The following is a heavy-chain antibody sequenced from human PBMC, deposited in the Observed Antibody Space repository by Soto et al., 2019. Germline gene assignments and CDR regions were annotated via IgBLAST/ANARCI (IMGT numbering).Heavy chain of an antibody. CDR3: ARDKLLLELRFSAENWFDP. CDR2: INPNSGGT. D-gene: IGHD1-7*01. CDR1: GYTFTGYY. J-gene: IGHJ5*02. Sequence: ASVKVSCKASGYTFTGYYMHWVRQAPGQGLEWMGWINPNSGGTNYAQKFQGRVTMTRDTSISTAYMELSRLRSDDTAVYYCARDKLLLELRFSAENWFDPWGQGTLVTVSS. V-gene: IGHV1-2*02.